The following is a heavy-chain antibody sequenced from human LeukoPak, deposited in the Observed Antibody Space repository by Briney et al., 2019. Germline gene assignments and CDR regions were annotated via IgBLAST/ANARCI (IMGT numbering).Heavy chain of an antibody. CDR1: GFTFSDYY. V-gene: IGHV3-11*01. D-gene: IGHD3-9*01. CDR3: ARDGGLRYFDWFNHMDV. CDR2: ISSSGSTI. Sequence: GGSLRLSCAASGFTFSDYYMSWIRQAPGKGLEWVAYISSSGSTIYYEDSVKGRFTISRDNAKNSLYLQMNSLRAEDTAVYYCARDGGLRYFDWFNHMDVWGKGTTVTVSS. J-gene: IGHJ6*03.